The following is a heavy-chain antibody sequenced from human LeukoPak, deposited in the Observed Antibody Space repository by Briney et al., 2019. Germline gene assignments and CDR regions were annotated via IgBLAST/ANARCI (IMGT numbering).Heavy chain of an antibody. J-gene: IGHJ4*02. CDR1: GFTISTYW. V-gene: IGHV3-7*01. CDR3: ARDSNPPQLIDY. Sequence: GGSLRLSCAASGFTISTYWMSWVRQAPGKGLEWVANIGREGSEKYYVDSVRGRFTISRDDAKNSLFLQMTSLRAGDTAVYYCARDSNPPQLIDYWGQGTQVTVSA. D-gene: IGHD1-1*01. CDR2: IGREGSEK.